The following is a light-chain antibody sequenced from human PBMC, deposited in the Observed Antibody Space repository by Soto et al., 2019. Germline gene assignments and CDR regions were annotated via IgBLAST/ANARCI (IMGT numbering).Light chain of an antibody. Sequence: EIVLTQSPGTLSLSPAERATLSCRASQSVSSSYLAWYQQKPGQAPRLLIYGASSRATGIPDRFSGSGSGTDFTLTISRLEPEDFAVYYCQQYGSSPGTFGKGTKVEIK. CDR3: QQYGSSPGT. CDR1: QSVSSSY. CDR2: GAS. V-gene: IGKV3-20*01. J-gene: IGKJ1*01.